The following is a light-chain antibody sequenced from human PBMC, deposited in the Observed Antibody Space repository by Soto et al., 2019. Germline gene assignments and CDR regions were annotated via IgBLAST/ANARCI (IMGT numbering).Light chain of an antibody. CDR3: AAWDDSLPGVI. V-gene: IGLV1-44*01. CDR2: NN. Sequence: QSVLTQPPSASGTPGQRVTISCSGSSSNIGTNTVNWYQQLPGTAPKLLIYNNKRPSGVPDRFSGSKSGTSASLAISGLQSEDEAHYFCAAWDDSLPGVIFGGGPKLTVL. J-gene: IGLJ2*01. CDR1: SSNIGTNT.